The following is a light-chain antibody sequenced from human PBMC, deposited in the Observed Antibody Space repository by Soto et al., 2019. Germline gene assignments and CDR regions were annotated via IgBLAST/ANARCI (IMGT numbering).Light chain of an antibody. V-gene: IGLV2-8*01. J-gene: IGLJ2*01. CDR2: EVY. Sequence: QSALTQPPSASGSPGQSVTISCTGTSSDVGGYNYVSWYQHHPDKAPKLIIYEVYKRPSGVPDRFSGSKSGNTASLTVSGLQAADEAAYYCSSYAASDSFVVFGGGTKLTVL. CDR3: SSYAASDSFVV. CDR1: SSDVGGYNY.